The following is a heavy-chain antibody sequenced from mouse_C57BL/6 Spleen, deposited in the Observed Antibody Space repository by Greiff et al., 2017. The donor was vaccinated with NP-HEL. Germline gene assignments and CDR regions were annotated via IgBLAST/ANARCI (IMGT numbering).Heavy chain of an antibody. J-gene: IGHJ2*01. CDR1: GYTFTDYY. V-gene: IGHV1-76*01. Sequence: VQLQQSGAELVRPGASVKLSCKASGYTFTDYYINWVKQRPGQGLEWIARIYPGSGNTYYNEKFKGKATLTAEKSSSTAYMQLSSLTSEDSAVYFCAREGYYTFFDYWGQGTTLTVSS. CDR2: IYPGSGNT. CDR3: AREGYYTFFDY. D-gene: IGHD2-3*01.